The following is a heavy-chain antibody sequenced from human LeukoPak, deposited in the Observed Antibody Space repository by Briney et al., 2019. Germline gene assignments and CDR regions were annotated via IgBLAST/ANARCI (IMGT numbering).Heavy chain of an antibody. CDR3: ARVWFGDYTFDY. Sequence: ASVKVSCKASGYTFTGYYMHWVRQAPGQGLEWMGWINPNSGGTNYARKFQGRVTMTRDTSISTAYMELSRLRSDDTAVYYCARVWFGDYTFDYWGQGTLVTVSS. CDR2: INPNSGGT. J-gene: IGHJ4*02. D-gene: IGHD3-10*01. V-gene: IGHV1-2*02. CDR1: GYTFTGYY.